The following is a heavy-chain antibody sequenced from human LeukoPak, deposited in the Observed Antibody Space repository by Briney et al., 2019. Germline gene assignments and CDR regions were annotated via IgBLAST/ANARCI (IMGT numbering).Heavy chain of an antibody. CDR2: IYYSGST. CDR3: ARDGGSSSPLFY. V-gene: IGHV4-59*01. J-gene: IGHJ4*02. CDR1: GGSISSYY. Sequence: KASETLSLTCTVSGGSISSYYWSWIRQPPGKGLEWIGYIYYSGSTNYNPSLKSRVTISVDTSKNQFSLKLSSVTAADTAVYYCARDGGSSSPLFYWGQGTLVTVSS. D-gene: IGHD6-6*01.